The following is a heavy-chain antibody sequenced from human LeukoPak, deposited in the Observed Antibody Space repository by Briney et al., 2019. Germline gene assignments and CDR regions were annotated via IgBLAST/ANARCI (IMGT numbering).Heavy chain of an antibody. CDR2: ISGSGGST. J-gene: IGHJ4*02. D-gene: IGHD5-12*01. CDR1: GFTFSSYA. V-gene: IGHV3-23*01. Sequence: GGSLRLSCAASGFTFSSYAMTWVRQAPGKGLEWVSSISGSGGSTYYADSVKGRFTISRDNSKNTLYLQMNSLRAEDTAVYYCAKDGYSGYGYYFDYWGQGTLVTVSS. CDR3: AKDGYSGYGYYFDY.